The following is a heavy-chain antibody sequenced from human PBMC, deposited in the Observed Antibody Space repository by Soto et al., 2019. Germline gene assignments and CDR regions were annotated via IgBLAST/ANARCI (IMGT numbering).Heavy chain of an antibody. CDR2: VYSSGTA. V-gene: IGHV4-39*01. D-gene: IGHD3-10*01. Sequence: PSGGLSLTSTVAGGSVSGTTYSRDRIRQPPGKGLEWMAGVYSSGTAYYNSSLKSRLTISVDTSKKQFFLRLTSPTAEDTSIYYFASYGAWRDVNLVPICS. J-gene: IGHJ5*01. CDR1: GGSVSGTTYS. CDR3: ASYGA.